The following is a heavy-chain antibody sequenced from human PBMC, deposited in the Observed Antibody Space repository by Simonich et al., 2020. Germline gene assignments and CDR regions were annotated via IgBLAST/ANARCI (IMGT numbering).Heavy chain of an antibody. D-gene: IGHD5-12*01. J-gene: IGHJ3*02. V-gene: IGHV3-48*01. CDR1: DFTCSSYS. Sequence: EVQLVESGGGLVQPGGSLRLSCAASDFTCSSYSMNWVRQAPGKGREWVSYISSNSNTIYYSNSVKGRFTLSRDNAKNSLYLQMNSLRAEDTAVYYCARDSSYYAFDIWGQGTMVTVSS. CDR2: ISSNSNTI. CDR3: ARDSSYYAFDI.